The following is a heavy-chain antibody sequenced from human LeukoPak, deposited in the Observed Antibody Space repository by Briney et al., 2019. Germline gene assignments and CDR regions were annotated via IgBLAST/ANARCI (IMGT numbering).Heavy chain of an antibody. CDR1: GFTFSSYC. CDR3: ARGRPHGNDY. J-gene: IGHJ4*02. V-gene: IGHV3-74*01. CDR2: IASDGSST. Sequence: PGGSLRLSCAAPGFTFSSYCMNWVRQAPGKGLVWVSRIASDGSSTTYADSVKGRFSISRDNAKNTLYLQMNSLRVEDTAVYYCARGRPHGNDYWGQGTLVTVSS. D-gene: IGHD4-23*01.